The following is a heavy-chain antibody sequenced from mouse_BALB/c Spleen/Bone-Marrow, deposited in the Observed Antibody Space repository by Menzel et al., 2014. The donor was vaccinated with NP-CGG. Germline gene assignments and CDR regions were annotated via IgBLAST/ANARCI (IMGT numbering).Heavy chain of an antibody. V-gene: IGHV1S135*01. CDR3: SRGVLAYFDY. D-gene: IGHD5-1*01. CDR1: GYAFTNYN. Sequence: VQLQQSGPELVKPGASVKVSCKASGYAFTNYNMNWVKQSHGKSLEWIGYIDPYSGGTNYNQKFRGKATLTVDKSSSTAYMHLNSLTSEDSAVYYCSRGVLAYFDYWGQGTPVTVSS. CDR2: IDPYSGGT. J-gene: IGHJ2*01.